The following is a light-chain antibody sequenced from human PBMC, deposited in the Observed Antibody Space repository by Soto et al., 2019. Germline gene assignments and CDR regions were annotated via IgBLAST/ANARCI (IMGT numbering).Light chain of an antibody. CDR2: KAS. V-gene: IGKV1-12*01. CDR3: QQTSSFPLT. J-gene: IGKJ4*01. Sequence: IQMTQSPFSVSASVGDRVTITCRASQGISSWLAWYQQKPGKSPTLLIYKASNLQTGVPSRFSASGSGTDFTLTISSLQPEDFATYYCQQTSSFPLTFGGGTKVDIK. CDR1: QGISSW.